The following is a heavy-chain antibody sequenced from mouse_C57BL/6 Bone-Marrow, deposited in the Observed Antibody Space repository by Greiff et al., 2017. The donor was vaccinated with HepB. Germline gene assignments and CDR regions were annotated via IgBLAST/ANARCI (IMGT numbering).Heavy chain of an antibody. D-gene: IGHD1-1*01. V-gene: IGHV1-55*01. Sequence: QVQLQQSGAELVKPGASVKMSCKASGYTFTSYWITWVKQRPGQGLEWIGDIYPGSGSTNYNEKFKSNATLTVDTSSSTAYMQRSSLTSEDSAVYYCAREGYYGSGAWFAYGGQGTLVTVSA. CDR1: GYTFTSYW. CDR3: AREGYYGSGAWFAY. CDR2: IYPGSGST. J-gene: IGHJ3*01.